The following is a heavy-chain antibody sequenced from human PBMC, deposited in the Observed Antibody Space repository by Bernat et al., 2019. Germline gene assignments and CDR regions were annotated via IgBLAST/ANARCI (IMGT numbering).Heavy chain of an antibody. Sequence: EVQLVESGGRLVQPGGSLRLSCAAPGFSFSSYWMTWVRQAPGKGLEWVANIRQDGNEKYYVDSVKGRFTISRDNGKNSPYLQMSSLRAEDTAVYYCARDFKDFDYWGQGTLVTVSS. V-gene: IGHV3-7*04. CDR1: GFSFSSYW. CDR3: ARDFKDFDY. J-gene: IGHJ4*02. CDR2: IRQDGNEK.